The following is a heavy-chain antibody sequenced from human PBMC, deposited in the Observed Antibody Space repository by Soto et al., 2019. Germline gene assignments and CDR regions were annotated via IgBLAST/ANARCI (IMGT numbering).Heavy chain of an antibody. CDR1: GFTVSSDA. CDR3: AKDDSAYYYDSSGYHKWLDL. CDR2: ISGSGDST. Sequence: GGSLRLSCAASGFTVSSDAMSWVRQARGRGLEWVSGISGSGDSTYYADSVKGRFTISRDNSKNTLYLKMNSLRAEDTDVYYCAKDDSAYYYDSSGYHKWLDLWGQVPLVTVSS. V-gene: IGHV3-23*01. J-gene: IGHJ5*02. D-gene: IGHD3-22*01.